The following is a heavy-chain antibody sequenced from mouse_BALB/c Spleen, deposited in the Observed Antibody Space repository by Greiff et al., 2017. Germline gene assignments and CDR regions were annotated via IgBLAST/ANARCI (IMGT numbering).Heavy chain of an antibody. V-gene: IGHV1-80*01. Sequence: QVQLKESGAELVRPGSSVKISCKASGYAFSSYWMNWVKQRPGQGLEWIGQIYPGDGDTNYNGKFKGKATLTADKSSSTAYMQLSSLTSEDSAVYFCARDGYYPYWYFDVWGAGTTVTVSS. CDR3: ARDGYYPYWYFDV. D-gene: IGHD2-3*01. CDR1: GYAFSSYW. CDR2: IYPGDGDT. J-gene: IGHJ1*01.